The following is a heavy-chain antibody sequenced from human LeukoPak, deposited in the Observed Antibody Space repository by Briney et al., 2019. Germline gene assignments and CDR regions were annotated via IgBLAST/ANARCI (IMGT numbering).Heavy chain of an antibody. Sequence: VASVKVSCKASGYTFTSYGINWVRQATGQGLEWMGWMNPTSGNTGYAQKFQGRVTMTRDTSISTAYMELSSLRSEDTAVYYCARLPYNWNDSRHFYYMDLWGKGTTVTVSS. CDR2: MNPTSGNT. D-gene: IGHD1-20*01. CDR3: ARLPYNWNDSRHFYYMDL. J-gene: IGHJ6*03. V-gene: IGHV1-8*01. CDR1: GYTFTSYG.